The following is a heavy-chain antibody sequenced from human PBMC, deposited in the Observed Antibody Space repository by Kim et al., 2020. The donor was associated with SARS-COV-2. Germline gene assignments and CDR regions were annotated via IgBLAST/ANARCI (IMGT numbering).Heavy chain of an antibody. CDR3: AGDPRGGSHGL. CDR1: GASISTYY. CDR2: IYSSTNT. J-gene: IGHJ4*02. D-gene: IGHD2-15*01. V-gene: IGHV4-59*13. Sequence: SETLSLTCTVSGASISTYYWTWIRQPPGRGLEWIGYIYSSTNTNYNPSLKSRVTISVDRSKNQFSLKLSSVTAADTAIYYCAGDPRGGSHGLWGQGTLVTVSS.